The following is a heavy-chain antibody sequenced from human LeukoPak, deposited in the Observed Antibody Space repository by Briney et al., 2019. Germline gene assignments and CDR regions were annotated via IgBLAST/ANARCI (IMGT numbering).Heavy chain of an antibody. CDR2: IRYDGTNK. D-gene: IGHD5-18*01. CDR3: ATGRDTAMVRLDY. Sequence: GGSLRLSCAASGFTFSSYGMHWVRQAPGKGLVWVAFIRYDGTNKYYADSVKGRFTISRDNSKNTMYLQMNSLRAEDTAVYFCATGRDTAMVRLDYWGQGTLVTVSS. CDR1: GFTFSSYG. J-gene: IGHJ4*02. V-gene: IGHV3-30*02.